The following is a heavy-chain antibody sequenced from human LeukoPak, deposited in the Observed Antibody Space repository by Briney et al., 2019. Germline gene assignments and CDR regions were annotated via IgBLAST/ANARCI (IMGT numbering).Heavy chain of an antibody. CDR3: ASPQTFWSGWSNWFDP. V-gene: IGHV4-31*03. J-gene: IGHJ5*02. Sequence: PSETLSLTCTVSGGSISNGDHYWSWIRQHPGKGLEWIGHIYYSGSTYYNPSLKSRGIISVETSKNQFSLKLSSVTAADTAVYYCASPQTFWSGWSNWFDPWGQGTLVTVSS. D-gene: IGHD3-3*01. CDR2: IYYSGST. CDR1: GGSISNGDHY.